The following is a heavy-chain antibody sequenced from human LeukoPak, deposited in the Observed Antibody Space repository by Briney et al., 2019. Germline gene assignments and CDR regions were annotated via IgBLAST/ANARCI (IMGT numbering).Heavy chain of an antibody. V-gene: IGHV3-30-3*01. CDR2: ISYDGSNK. CDR1: GFTFSSYA. CDR3: ARGSHTYCGGD. D-gene: IGHD2-21*01. J-gene: IGHJ4*02. Sequence: PGGSLRLSCAASGFTFSSYAMEWARQAPGKGLEWVAVISYDGSNKYYADSVKGRFTISRDNSKNTLYLQMNSLRAGDTAVYYCARGSHTYCGGDWGQGTLVTVSS.